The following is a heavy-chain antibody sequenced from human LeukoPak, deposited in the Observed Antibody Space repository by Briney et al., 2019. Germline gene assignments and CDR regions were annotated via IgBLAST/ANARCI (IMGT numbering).Heavy chain of an antibody. Sequence: GGSLRLSCAASGFTFSSYAMSWVRQAPGKGLEWISGISGSGGSTYYADSVKGRFTISRDNSKNTLYLQMNSLRAEDTAVYYCARDPKQQLVLDYWGQGTLVTVSS. CDR1: GFTFSSYA. CDR2: ISGSGGST. J-gene: IGHJ4*02. D-gene: IGHD6-13*01. V-gene: IGHV3-23*01. CDR3: ARDPKQQLVLDY.